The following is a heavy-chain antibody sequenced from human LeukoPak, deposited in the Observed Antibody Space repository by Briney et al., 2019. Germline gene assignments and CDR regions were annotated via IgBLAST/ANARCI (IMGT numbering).Heavy chain of an antibody. Sequence: PGGSLRLSCAASGFTFRSYTMDWVRQAPGMGLEWVSSISDSSYYIYYADSVRGRFTVSRDNAKNSLYLQMNGLRAEDTAVYYCARRKDVVVVPGTMGYYLDVWGKGTTVTVSS. CDR1: GFTFRSYT. CDR2: ISDSSYYI. V-gene: IGHV3-21*01. D-gene: IGHD2-2*01. CDR3: ARRKDVVVVPGTMGYYLDV. J-gene: IGHJ6*03.